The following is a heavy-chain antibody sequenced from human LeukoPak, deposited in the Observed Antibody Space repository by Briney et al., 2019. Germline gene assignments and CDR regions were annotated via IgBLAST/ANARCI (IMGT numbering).Heavy chain of an antibody. Sequence: GGSLRLSCAASGFTFSSYWMSWVRQAPGKGLEWVANIKQDGSEKYYVDSVKGRFTISRDNAKNSLYPQMNSLRAEDTAVYYCARDPNAIVVVPAASAYDYWGQGTLVTVSS. D-gene: IGHD2-2*01. CDR1: GFTFSSYW. J-gene: IGHJ4*02. CDR2: IKQDGSEK. CDR3: ARDPNAIVVVPAASAYDY. V-gene: IGHV3-7*01.